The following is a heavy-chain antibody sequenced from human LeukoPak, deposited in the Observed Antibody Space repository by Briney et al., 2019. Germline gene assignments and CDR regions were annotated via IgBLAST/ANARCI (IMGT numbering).Heavy chain of an antibody. D-gene: IGHD3-22*01. V-gene: IGHV4-34*01. CDR3: AGYYYDSSGYYNFDY. CDR1: GGSFSGYY. J-gene: IGHJ4*02. CDR2: INHSGST. Sequence: SETLSLTCAVYGGSFSGYYWSWIRQPPGKGLEWIGEINHSGSTNYNPSLKSRVTISVDTSKNQFSLKLSSVTAEDTAVYYCAGYYYDSSGYYNFDYWGQGTLVTVSS.